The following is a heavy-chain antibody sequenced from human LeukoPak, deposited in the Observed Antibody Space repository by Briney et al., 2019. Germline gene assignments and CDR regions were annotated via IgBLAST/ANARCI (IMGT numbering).Heavy chain of an antibody. V-gene: IGHV4-31*03. CDR1: GGSISSGGYY. D-gene: IGHD3-10*01. CDR2: IYYSGST. Sequence: SETLSLTCTVSGGSISSGGYYWSWIRQHPGQGLEWIGYIYYSGSTYYNPSLKSRVTISVDTSKNQFSLKLSSVTAADTAVYYCARVRSAPYYYFDYWGQGTLVTVSS. J-gene: IGHJ4*02. CDR3: ARVRSAPYYYFDY.